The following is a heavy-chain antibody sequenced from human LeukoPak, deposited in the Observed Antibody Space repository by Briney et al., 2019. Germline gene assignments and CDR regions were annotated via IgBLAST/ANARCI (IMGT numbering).Heavy chain of an antibody. J-gene: IGHJ6*03. CDR2: ISGSGGST. V-gene: IGHV3-23*01. D-gene: IGHD3-3*01. CDR3: ARVGDFWVTYYYYMDV. Sequence: GGSLRLSCAASGFTFSSYEMSWVRQAPGKGLEWVSAISGSGGSTYYADSVKGRFTISRDNSKNTLYLQMNSLRAEDTAVYYCARVGDFWVTYYYYMDVWGKGTTVTVSS. CDR1: GFTFSSYE.